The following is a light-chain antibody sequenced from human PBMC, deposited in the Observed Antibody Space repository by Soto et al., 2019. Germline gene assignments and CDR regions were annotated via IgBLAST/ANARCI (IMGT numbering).Light chain of an antibody. CDR1: QGIGRW. CDR3: QQGDSLPVT. CDR2: AAS. J-gene: IGKJ5*01. Sequence: DVQMPQYPSSVSASVGDRVTITCRASQGIGRWLAWYQQRPGKAPSFLIYAASSLQGGDPSRFRGSGSGTDFSLTISNLQPEDFATCFCQQGDSLPVTFGQGTRLEMK. V-gene: IGKV1D-12*01.